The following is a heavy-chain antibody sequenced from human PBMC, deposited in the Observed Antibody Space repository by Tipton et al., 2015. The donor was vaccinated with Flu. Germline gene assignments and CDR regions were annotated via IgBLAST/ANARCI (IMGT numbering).Heavy chain of an antibody. V-gene: IGHV4-38-2*01. Sequence: TLSLTCAVSGYSISAGYYWGWIRQPPGKGLEWIGSIYHSGSTYYNPSLKSRVTISVEASKNQLSLRLTSVTAADTAAYYCARQLLRYNANYVAEWYFDFWGRGSLVTVSS. CDR3: ARQLLRYNANYVAEWYFDF. D-gene: IGHD1-26*01. CDR2: IYHSGST. J-gene: IGHJ2*01. CDR1: GYSISAGYY.